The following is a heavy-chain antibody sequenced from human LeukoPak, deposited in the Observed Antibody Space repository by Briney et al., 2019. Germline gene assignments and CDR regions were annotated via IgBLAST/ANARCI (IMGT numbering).Heavy chain of an antibody. CDR2: IYYSGST. Sequence: SETLSLTCTVSGGSISSSSYYWGWIRQPPGKGLEWIGSIYYSGSTYYNPSLKSRVTISVDTSKNQFSLKLSSVTAADTAVYYCAGGITMVRGVSFDYWGQGTLVTVSS. V-gene: IGHV4-39*01. CDR1: GGSISSSSYY. D-gene: IGHD3-10*01. CDR3: AGGITMVRGVSFDY. J-gene: IGHJ4*02.